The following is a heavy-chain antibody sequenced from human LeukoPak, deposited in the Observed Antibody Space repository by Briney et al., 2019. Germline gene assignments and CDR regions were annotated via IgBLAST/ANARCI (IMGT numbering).Heavy chain of an antibody. CDR2: IYYSGST. CDR3: AGRYYYGSGSYYNNWFDP. J-gene: IGHJ5*02. V-gene: IGHV4-59*12. CDR1: GGSISSYY. D-gene: IGHD3-10*01. Sequence: SETLSLTCTVSGGSISSYYWSWIRQPPGKGLEWIGYIYYSGSTNYNPSLKSRVTMSVDTSKNQFSLKLSSVTAADTAVYYCAGRYYYGSGSYYNNWFDPWGQGTLVTVSS.